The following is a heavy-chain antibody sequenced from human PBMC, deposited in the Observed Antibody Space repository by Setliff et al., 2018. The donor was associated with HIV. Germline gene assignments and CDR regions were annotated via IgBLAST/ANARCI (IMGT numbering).Heavy chain of an antibody. D-gene: IGHD1-26*01. CDR2: IRQDGREF. J-gene: IGHJ3*02. CDR3: ARDSPYSGDYAPRDPFDI. Sequence: LRLSCVASEFTFTTYWMSWVRQAPGTGLEWVANIRQDGREFYYVDSVKGRFTITRDNAKKSLYLQMDSLRAEDTAIYYCARDSPYSGDYAPRDPFDIWGQGTMVTVTS. CDR1: EFTFTTYW. V-gene: IGHV3-7*05.